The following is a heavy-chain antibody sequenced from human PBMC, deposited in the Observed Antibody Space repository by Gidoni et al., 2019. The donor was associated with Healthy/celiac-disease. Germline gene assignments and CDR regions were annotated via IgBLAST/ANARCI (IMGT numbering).Heavy chain of an antibody. J-gene: IGHJ4*02. CDR1: GFTFSSYS. V-gene: IGHV3-21*01. CDR3: ARDSLEYSSTYYFDY. Sequence: EVQLVESGGGLVKPGGSLRLSCAASGFTFSSYSMNWVRQAPGKGLEWVSSISSSSSYIYYADSVKGRFTISRDNAKNSLYLQMNSLRAEDTAVYYCARDSLEYSSTYYFDYWGQGTLVTVSS. CDR2: ISSSSSYI. D-gene: IGHD6-6*01.